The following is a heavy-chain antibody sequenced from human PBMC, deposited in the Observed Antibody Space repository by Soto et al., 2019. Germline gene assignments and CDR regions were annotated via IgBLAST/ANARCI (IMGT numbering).Heavy chain of an antibody. V-gene: IGHV4-31*03. D-gene: IGHD3-9*01. J-gene: IGHJ6*02. CDR1: GGSISSGGHY. CDR2: IHYSGST. Sequence: VQLQESGPGLVKPSQTLSLTCTVSGGSISSGGHYWSWIRQHPGKGLEWIGYIHYSGSTYYNPSLKSRVSISVDTSKNQFSLKLSSVTDADTAVYYCARAANPLIYGMDVWGQGATVTVSS. CDR3: ARAANPLIYGMDV.